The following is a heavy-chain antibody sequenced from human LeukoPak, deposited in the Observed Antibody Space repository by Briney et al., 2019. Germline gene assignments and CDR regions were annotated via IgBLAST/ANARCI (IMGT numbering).Heavy chain of an antibody. V-gene: IGHV3-21*01. CDR1: GFTFSSYS. CDR2: ISSSSYI. Sequence: GGSLRLSCAASGFTFSSYSMNWVRQAPGKGLEWVSSISSSSYIYYADSVKGRFTISRDNAKNSLYLQMNSLRAEDTAVYYCARDVLMVYATYGMDVWGQGTTVTVSS. J-gene: IGHJ6*02. CDR3: ARDVLMVYATYGMDV. D-gene: IGHD2-8*01.